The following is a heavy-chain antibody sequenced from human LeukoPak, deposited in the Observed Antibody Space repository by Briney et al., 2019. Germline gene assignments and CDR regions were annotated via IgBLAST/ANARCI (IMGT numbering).Heavy chain of an antibody. CDR3: ARRYGSGSSGTFDY. V-gene: IGHV4-39*07. D-gene: IGHD3-10*01. Sequence: NASETLSLICTVSGGSISSSYYWGWLRQPPGKGLEWIGNKYYRGSTYYNPSLKSRVTISVDTSKNQFSLNLTSVTAADTAVYYCARRYGSGSSGTFDYWGQGTLVTVSS. J-gene: IGHJ4*02. CDR1: GGSISSSYY. CDR2: KYYRGST.